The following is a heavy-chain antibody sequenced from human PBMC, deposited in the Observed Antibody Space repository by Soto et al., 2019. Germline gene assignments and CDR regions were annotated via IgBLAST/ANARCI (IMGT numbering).Heavy chain of an antibody. V-gene: IGHV4-30-4*01. Sequence: QVQLQESGPGLVKPSQTLSPTCSISGAAISSDDYYWSWFRQPPGKGLEWIGYISYSGSTYYNPSLKSRITISVDTSKTQCSLILSSVTAADTAVFYCAREVNNYYGMDVWGQGTTVTVSS. J-gene: IGHJ6*02. CDR3: AREVNNYYGMDV. CDR1: GAAISSDDYY. CDR2: ISYSGST.